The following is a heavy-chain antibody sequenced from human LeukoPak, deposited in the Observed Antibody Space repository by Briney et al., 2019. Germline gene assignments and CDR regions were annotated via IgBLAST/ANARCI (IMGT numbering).Heavy chain of an antibody. CDR3: ARFGGSSGGYPFDY. D-gene: IGHD1-26*01. Sequence: GGSLRLACAASGFTFSSYSMNCVRQAPGKGLEWVSYIRSSSSTIYYAGAVNRLYTSSRKNAKNSLFVQMSNHRAQDTRVYYCARFGGSSGGYPFDYWGQGTLVTVSS. V-gene: IGHV3-48*01. CDR2: IRSSSSTI. CDR1: GFTFSSYS. J-gene: IGHJ4*02.